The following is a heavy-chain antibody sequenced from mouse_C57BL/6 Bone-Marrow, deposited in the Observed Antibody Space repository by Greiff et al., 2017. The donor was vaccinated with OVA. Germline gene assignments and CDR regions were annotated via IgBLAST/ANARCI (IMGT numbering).Heavy chain of an antibody. Sequence: QVQLQQSGAELVRPGSSVKLSCKASGYTFTSYWMDWVKQRPGQGLEWIGNIYPSDSETHYNQKFKDKATLTVDKSSSTAYMQLSSLTSEDSAVYYCARTNWGDFDYWGQGTTLTVSS. J-gene: IGHJ2*01. CDR3: ARTNWGDFDY. D-gene: IGHD4-1*01. CDR2: IYPSDSET. V-gene: IGHV1-61*01. CDR1: GYTFTSYW.